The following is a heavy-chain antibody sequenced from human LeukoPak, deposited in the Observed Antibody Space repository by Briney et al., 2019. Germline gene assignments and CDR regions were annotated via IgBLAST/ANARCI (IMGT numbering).Heavy chain of an antibody. CDR1: GFTVSSNY. J-gene: IGHJ6*02. Sequence: PGGSLRLSCAASGFTVSSNYMNWVRQAPGKGLEWVSVIYSGGSTYYADSVKGRFTISRDNSKNTLYLQMNSLRAEDTAVYYCAREPGYSSSNPMGMDVWGQGTTVTVSS. CDR3: AREPGYSSSNPMGMDV. V-gene: IGHV3-53*01. D-gene: IGHD6-13*01. CDR2: IYSGGST.